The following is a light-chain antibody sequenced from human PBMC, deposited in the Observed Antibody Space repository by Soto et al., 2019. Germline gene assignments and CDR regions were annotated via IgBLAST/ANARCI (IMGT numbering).Light chain of an antibody. CDR2: AAS. J-gene: IGKJ2*01. V-gene: IGKV1-6*01. CDR3: LQDYNYPYT. CDR1: QGIRND. Sequence: AIQMTQSPSSLSASVGDRVTITCRASQGIRNDLGWYQQKPGKAPKLLIYAASSLQSGVPSRFSGSVSGTDFPLTISRLQPEDFATYYCLQDYNYPYTFGQGTKLEIK.